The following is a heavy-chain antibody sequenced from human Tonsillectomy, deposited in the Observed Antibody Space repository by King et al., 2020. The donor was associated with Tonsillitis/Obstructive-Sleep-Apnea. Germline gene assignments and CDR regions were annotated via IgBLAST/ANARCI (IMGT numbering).Heavy chain of an antibody. CDR3: AKDIGYCSSTSCYTDGAFDY. J-gene: IGHJ4*02. Sequence: VQLVESGGGLVQPGRSLRLSCAASGFTFDDYAMHWVRQAPGKGLEWVSGISWNSGSICYADSVKGRFTISRDNAKNSLYLQMNSLRAEDTALYYCAKDIGYCSSTSCYTDGAFDYWGQGTLVTVSS. CDR1: GFTFDDYA. D-gene: IGHD2-2*02. CDR2: ISWNSGSI. V-gene: IGHV3-9*01.